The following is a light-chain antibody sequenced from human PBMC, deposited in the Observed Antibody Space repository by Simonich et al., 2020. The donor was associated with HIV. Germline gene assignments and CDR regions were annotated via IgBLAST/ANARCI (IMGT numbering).Light chain of an antibody. Sequence: EIVMMQSPATLSVSPGERATLSCRASQSVSSNLAWYQQKPGQAPRLLIYGASTRDTGTPARFSGSGSGTEFTLTISSMQSEDFAVYSCQQYNNWPPWTFGQGTKVEIK. CDR2: GAS. J-gene: IGKJ1*01. CDR1: QSVSSN. CDR3: QQYNNWPPWT. V-gene: IGKV3-15*01.